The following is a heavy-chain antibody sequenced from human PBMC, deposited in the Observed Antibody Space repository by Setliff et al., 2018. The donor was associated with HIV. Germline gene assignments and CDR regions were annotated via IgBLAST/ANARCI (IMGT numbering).Heavy chain of an antibody. V-gene: IGHV4-39*01. J-gene: IGHJ5*02. Sequence: SETLSLTCSVSGLSISDNDFYWGWIRQPPGKGLEWIGIVHYSGAAYYNPSPKSRVTISVDTSQNQFSLKLRSVTAADTAVYYCARYRSKLDWFDPWGQGTLVTVSS. CDR2: VHYSGAA. CDR1: GLSISDNDFY. CDR3: ARYRSKLDWFDP. D-gene: IGHD1-26*01.